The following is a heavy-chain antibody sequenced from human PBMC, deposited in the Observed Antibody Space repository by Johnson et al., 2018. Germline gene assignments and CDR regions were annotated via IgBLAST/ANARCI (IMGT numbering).Heavy chain of an antibody. CDR1: GFTVSSTY. V-gene: IGHV3-66*02. CDR2: FYNGGTT. D-gene: IGHD3-22*01. Sequence: LVESGGGLVQPGGXLRLSCAXSGFTVSSTYVSWVRQAPGKGLAWVSIFYNGGTTYYTDSVKGRFTISSDNSKNTVYLQMNSLRAEDTAVYYCARDWHYDSRHIDVFDIWGQGTMVTVSS. J-gene: IGHJ3*02. CDR3: ARDWHYDSRHIDVFDI.